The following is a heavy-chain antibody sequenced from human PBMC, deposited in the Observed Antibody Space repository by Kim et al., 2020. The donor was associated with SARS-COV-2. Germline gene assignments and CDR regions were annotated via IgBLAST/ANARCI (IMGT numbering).Heavy chain of an antibody. D-gene: IGHD3-22*01. V-gene: IGHV3-23*01. Sequence: GGSLRLSCAASGFPFSSYALSWVRQAPGKGLEWVSGLSGSGANTYYADSVKGRFTLSRDNSKSMLYLWMTSLKVEDMAVYYCAKGDQTVLYYDRGYDSWGQGTLVTVSS. CDR2: LSGSGANT. J-gene: IGHJ4*02. CDR1: GFPFSSYA. CDR3: AKGDQTVLYYDRGYDS.